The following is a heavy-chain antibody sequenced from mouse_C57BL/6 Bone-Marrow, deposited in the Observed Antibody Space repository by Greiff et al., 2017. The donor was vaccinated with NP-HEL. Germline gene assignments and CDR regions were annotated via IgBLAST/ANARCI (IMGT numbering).Heavy chain of an antibody. CDR1: GYTFTDYY. CDR3: ASPID. V-gene: IGHV1-76*01. Sequence: QVQLQQSGAELVRPGASVKLSCKASGYTFTDYYINWVKQRPGQGLEWIARIYPGSGNTYYNEKFKGKATLTAEKSSSTAYMRLSSLTSEDSAVYFCASPIDWGQGTTLTVSS. D-gene: IGHD6-5*01. J-gene: IGHJ2*01. CDR2: IYPGSGNT.